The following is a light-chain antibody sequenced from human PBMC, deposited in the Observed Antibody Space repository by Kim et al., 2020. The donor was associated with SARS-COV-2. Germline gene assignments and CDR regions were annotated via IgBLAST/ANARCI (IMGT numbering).Light chain of an antibody. CDR2: DVS. CDR1: SSDLGGYNY. CDR3: SSYTSSSTSRV. J-gene: IGLJ1*01. V-gene: IGLV2-14*03. Sequence: HSITISCTGTSSDLGGYNYVSWYQQHPGKAPKLMIYDVSNRPSGVSNRFSASKSGNTASLTISGLQPEDEADYYCSSYTSSSTSRVFGTGTKVTVL.